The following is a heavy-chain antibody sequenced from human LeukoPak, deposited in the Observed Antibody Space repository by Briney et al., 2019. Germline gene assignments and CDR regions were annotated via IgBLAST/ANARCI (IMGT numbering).Heavy chain of an antibody. J-gene: IGHJ4*02. CDR1: GFTFSSYS. V-gene: IGHV3-48*04. CDR3: AREWSSSSGKAFDY. Sequence: PGGSLRLSCAASGFTFSSYSMNWVRQAPGKGLEWVSYISSSSSTLCYADSVKGRFTLSRDNAKNSLYLQMNSLRAEDSAVYYCAREWSSSSGKAFDYWGQGTLVTVSS. CDR2: ISSSSSTL. D-gene: IGHD6-6*01.